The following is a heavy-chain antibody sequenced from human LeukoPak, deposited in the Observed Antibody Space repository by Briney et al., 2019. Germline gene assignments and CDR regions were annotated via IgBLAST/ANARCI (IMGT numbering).Heavy chain of an antibody. V-gene: IGHV3-23*01. J-gene: IGHJ4*02. CDR3: AIYYSSGSKYYFDY. Sequence: GGSLRLSCAASGFTFSSYAMSWVRQAPGKGLEWVSAISGSGGSTYYADSVKGRFTISRDNSKNTLYLQMNSLRAEDTAVYYCAIYYSSGSKYYFDYWGQGTLVTVSS. D-gene: IGHD6-19*01. CDR2: ISGSGGST. CDR1: GFTFSSYA.